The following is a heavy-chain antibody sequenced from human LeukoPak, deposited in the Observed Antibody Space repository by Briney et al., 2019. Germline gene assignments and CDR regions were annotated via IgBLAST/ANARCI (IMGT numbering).Heavy chain of an antibody. CDR1: GFTVSSNY. D-gene: IGHD3-16*02. CDR2: IYSGGST. V-gene: IGHV3-66*01. J-gene: IGHJ4*02. CDR3: AREDYVWGSYRSSGSD. Sequence: GGSLRLSCAASGFTVSSNYMSWVRQAPGKGLEWISVIYSGGSTYYADSVKGRFTISRDNSKNTLYLQMNSLRAEDTAVYYCAREDYVWGSYRSSGSDWGQGTLVTVSS.